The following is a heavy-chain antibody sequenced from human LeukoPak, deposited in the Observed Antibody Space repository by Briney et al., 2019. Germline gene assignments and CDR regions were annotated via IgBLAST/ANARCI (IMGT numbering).Heavy chain of an antibody. V-gene: IGHV3-23*01. CDR1: GFTFSSYA. CDR3: AKSGRNRFDY. D-gene: IGHD2-15*01. CDR2: FSGSGGST. Sequence: GGSLRLSCAASGFTFSSYAMSWVRQAPGKGLEWVSTFSGSGGSTYYADSVKGRFTISRDNSKNTLYLQMNSLRAEDTAVYYCAKSGRNRFDYWGQGTLVTVSS. J-gene: IGHJ4*02.